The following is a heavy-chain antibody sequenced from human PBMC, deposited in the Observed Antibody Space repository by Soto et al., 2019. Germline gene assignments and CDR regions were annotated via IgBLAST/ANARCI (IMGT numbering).Heavy chain of an antibody. CDR3: ARDFAYFDS. Sequence: PSETLSLTCTVSGGSFKSGSYSWSRIRQPPGKGLEWIGYVYHTGRTSYNPSLKSRASISMDTSKSQFSLNLDSVTAADTAVYFCARDFAYFDSWGQGTLVTVSS. D-gene: IGHD3-3*01. CDR1: GGSFKSGSYS. J-gene: IGHJ4*02. CDR2: VYHTGRT. V-gene: IGHV4-61*01.